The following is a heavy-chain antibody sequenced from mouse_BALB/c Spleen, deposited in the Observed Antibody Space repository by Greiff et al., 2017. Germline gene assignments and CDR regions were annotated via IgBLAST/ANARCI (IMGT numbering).Heavy chain of an antibody. J-gene: IGHJ2*01. Sequence: EVMLVESGGGLVKPGGSLKLSCAASGFTFSSYTMSWVRQTPEKRLEWVATISSGGGNTYYPDSVKGRFTISRDNAKNNLYLQMSSLRSEDTALYYCARSSIYYDYLDDWGQGTTLTVSS. CDR1: GFTFSSYT. CDR3: ARSSIYYDYLDD. D-gene: IGHD2-4*01. V-gene: IGHV5-9*03. CDR2: ISSGGGNT.